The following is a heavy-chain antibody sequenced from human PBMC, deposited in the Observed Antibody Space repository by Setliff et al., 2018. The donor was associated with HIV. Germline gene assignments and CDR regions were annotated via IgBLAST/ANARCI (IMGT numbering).Heavy chain of an antibody. D-gene: IGHD6-13*01. V-gene: IGHV4-34*01. CDR2: INHRGST. Sequence: GSLRLSCAASGFTFSNYEMNWIRQSPGKGLEWIGEINHRGSTNYNPSLKSRVTVSVDTSKNQFSLKLGSVTAADTAVYYCARESPSSSRFYFDFWGQGTLVTVSS. CDR3: ARESPSSSRFYFDF. CDR1: GFTFSNYE. J-gene: IGHJ4*02.